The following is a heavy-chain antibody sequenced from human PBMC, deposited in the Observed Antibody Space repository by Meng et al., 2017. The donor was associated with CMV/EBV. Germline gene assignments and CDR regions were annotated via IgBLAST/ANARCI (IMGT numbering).Heavy chain of an antibody. V-gene: IGHV4-34*01. Sequence: GSLRLSCAVYGGSFSSYYWSWIRQPPGKGLEWIGEINHSGSANYKPSLKSRVSISVDTSKNQFSLKLSSVTAPDTAVYYCARGRGNDFWSGYSTTEFEPWGQGTLVTVSS. J-gene: IGHJ5*02. CDR1: GGSFSSYY. CDR3: ARGRGNDFWSGYSTTEFEP. D-gene: IGHD3-3*01. CDR2: INHSGSA.